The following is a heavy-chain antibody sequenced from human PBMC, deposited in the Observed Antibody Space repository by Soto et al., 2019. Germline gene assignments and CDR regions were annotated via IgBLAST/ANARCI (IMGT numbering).Heavy chain of an antibody. CDR3: ASGYCGGDCYDDAFDI. J-gene: IGHJ3*02. V-gene: IGHV3-21*01. Sequence: GGSLRLSCAASGFTFTNYAMTWVRQAPGKGLEWVSSISSSSSYIYYADSVKGRFTISRDNAKNSLYLQMNSLRAEDTAVYYCASGYCGGDCYDDAFDIWGQGTMVTVSS. D-gene: IGHD2-21*02. CDR1: GFTFTNYA. CDR2: ISSSSSYI.